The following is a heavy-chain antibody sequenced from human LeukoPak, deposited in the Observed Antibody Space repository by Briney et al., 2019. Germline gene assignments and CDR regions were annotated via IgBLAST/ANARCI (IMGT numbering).Heavy chain of an antibody. D-gene: IGHD5-18*01. J-gene: IGHJ4*02. Sequence: GASVKVSCKASGYTFTSYGISWVRQAPGQGLEWLGGFDLVHGDTIYAQKFQGRVTMTEDTSTDTSYMELSSLGSEDTAVYFCTAGRAYSLLDFWGQGTLVIVSS. CDR2: FDLVHGDT. V-gene: IGHV1-24*01. CDR1: GYTFTSYG. CDR3: TAGRAYSLLDF.